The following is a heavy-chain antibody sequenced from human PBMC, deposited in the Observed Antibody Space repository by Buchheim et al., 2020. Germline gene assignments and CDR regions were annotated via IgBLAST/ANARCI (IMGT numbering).Heavy chain of an antibody. V-gene: IGHV1-46*03. Sequence: QVQLVQSGAEVKKPGASVKVSCKASGYTFTSYYMHWVRQAPGQGLEWMGIINPSGGSTSYAQKFQGRVTMTRDKATSTVYMELSSLRSDDTAVDYCARDVNWNTVYGMDVWGQGTT. CDR3: ARDVNWNTVYGMDV. CDR1: GYTFTSYY. J-gene: IGHJ6*02. D-gene: IGHD1/OR15-1a*01. CDR2: INPSGGST.